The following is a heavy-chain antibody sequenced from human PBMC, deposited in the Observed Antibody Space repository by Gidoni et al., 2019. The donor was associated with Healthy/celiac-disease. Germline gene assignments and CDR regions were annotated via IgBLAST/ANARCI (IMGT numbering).Heavy chain of an antibody. D-gene: IGHD3-10*01. V-gene: IGHV4-38-2*02. J-gene: IGHJ4*02. Sequence: QVQLQQSGPGRVKPSETLSLTCTGYGYSISGVYYWGWIRQPPGKGLEWIGSIYHGGSTYYNPSLKSRVTISVDTSKNQFSLKLSSVPAADTAVYSCARGATQGYYGSGSYYLDYWGQGTLVTVSS. CDR3: ARGATQGYYGSGSYYLDY. CDR2: IYHGGST. CDR1: GYSISGVYY.